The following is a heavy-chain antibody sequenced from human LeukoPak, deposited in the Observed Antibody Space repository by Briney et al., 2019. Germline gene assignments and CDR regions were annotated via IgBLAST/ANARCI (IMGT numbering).Heavy chain of an antibody. J-gene: IGHJ4*02. CDR2: IYISGTT. Sequence: PSETLSLTCTVSGYSISSGYYWGWIRQPPGKGLEWIGRIYISGTTNYNPSLKSRVTISADTSKNQFSLKVTSVTAADTAVYYCARGYWFYFDYWGQGTLVTVSS. CDR3: ARGYWFYFDY. D-gene: IGHD2-8*02. V-gene: IGHV4-38-2*02. CDR1: GYSISSGYY.